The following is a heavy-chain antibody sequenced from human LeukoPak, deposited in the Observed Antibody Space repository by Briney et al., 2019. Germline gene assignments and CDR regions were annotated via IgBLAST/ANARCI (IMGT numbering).Heavy chain of an antibody. J-gene: IGHJ2*01. D-gene: IGHD5-18*01. Sequence: SETLSLTCTVSGGSISSSSYYWGWIRQPPGKGLEWIGSIYYSGSTYYNPSLKSRVTIFVDTSKNQFSLKLSSVTAADTAVYYCASTWIQLEDWYFDLWGRGTLVTVSS. V-gene: IGHV4-39*01. CDR1: GGSISSSSYY. CDR2: IYYSGST. CDR3: ASTWIQLEDWYFDL.